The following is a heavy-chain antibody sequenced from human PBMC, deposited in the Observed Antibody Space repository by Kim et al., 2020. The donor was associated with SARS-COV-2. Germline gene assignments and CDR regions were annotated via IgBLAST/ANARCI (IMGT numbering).Heavy chain of an antibody. D-gene: IGHD6-19*01. V-gene: IGHV4-34*01. Sequence: SETLSLTCAVSGGSFSGFFWSWIRQTPGRGLEWIGEINRRGTTNYNPSLTSRVTMSVDTSKNQFSLHLNSLTAADTAVSFCARAVGGPIGAFDLWGQGALVTVSS. CDR2: INRRGTT. J-gene: IGHJ3*01. CDR1: GGSFSGFF. CDR3: ARAVGGPIGAFDL.